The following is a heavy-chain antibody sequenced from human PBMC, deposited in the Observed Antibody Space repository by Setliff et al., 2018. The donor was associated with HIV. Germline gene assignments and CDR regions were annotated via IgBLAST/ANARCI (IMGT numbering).Heavy chain of an antibody. J-gene: IGHJ3*01. CDR2: FTPFNDNT. CDR3: ARSSRANEAFDV. CDR1: GYTFTDHY. Sequence: SVKVSCKASGYTFTDHYLHWVRQAPGQALEWMGWFTPFNDNTNYAQKYQGRISITRDRSMSTAYMELSSLRSEDTGMYYCARSSRANEAFDVWGQGTMVTVSS. V-gene: IGHV1-45*02.